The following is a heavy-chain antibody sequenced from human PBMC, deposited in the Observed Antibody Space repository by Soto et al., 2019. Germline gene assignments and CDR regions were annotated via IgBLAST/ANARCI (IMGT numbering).Heavy chain of an antibody. CDR3: ARGRYGDY. Sequence: QAHLVQSGPEVKKPGASVKVSCKGSGYIFTSYGIAWVRQAPGQGLEWMGWISAHNGKTEYAQKFQGRVTGTRATSTSTAYLELRSLRSDDTALYSCARGRYGDYWGQGALVTVSS. CDR2: ISAHNGKT. J-gene: IGHJ4*02. V-gene: IGHV1-18*01. D-gene: IGHD4-17*01. CDR1: GYIFTSYG.